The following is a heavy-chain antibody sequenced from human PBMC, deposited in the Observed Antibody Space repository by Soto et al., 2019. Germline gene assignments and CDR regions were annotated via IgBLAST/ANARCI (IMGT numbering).Heavy chain of an antibody. Sequence: PGGSLRLSCAASGFTFSSYSMNWVRQAPGQGLEWVSYISSSSTTIYFADSVKGRFTISRDNAKNSLYLQMNSLRAEDTAVYYCSKSRAMAYGMDVWGQGTLVTVSS. J-gene: IGHJ6*02. V-gene: IGHV3-48*01. CDR1: GFTFSSYS. CDR2: ISSSSTTI. D-gene: IGHD5-18*01. CDR3: SKSRAMAYGMDV.